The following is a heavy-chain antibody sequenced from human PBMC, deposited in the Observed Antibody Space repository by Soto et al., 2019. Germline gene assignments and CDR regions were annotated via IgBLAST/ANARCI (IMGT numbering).Heavy chain of an antibody. J-gene: IGHJ5*02. V-gene: IGHV3-74*01. CDR1: GFTLSNYW. CDR2: IKGDGSDT. D-gene: IGHD3-10*01. Sequence: EVQLVESGGGLVQPGGSLRLSCAASGFTLSNYWMHWVRQAPGKGLVWLSRIKGDGSDTDYADSVKGRFTISRDNAKNTLYLQMNSLRVEDTAVYYCARDYYGSGNHWGQGTLVNVSS. CDR3: ARDYYGSGNH.